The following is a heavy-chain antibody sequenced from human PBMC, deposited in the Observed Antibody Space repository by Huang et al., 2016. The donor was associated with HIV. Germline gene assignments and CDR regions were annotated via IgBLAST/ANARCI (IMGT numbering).Heavy chain of an antibody. CDR3: ARAKDTWDAYDI. CDR1: GFPFNNHA. V-gene: IGHV3-30-3*01. Sequence: QVPLVESGGGVVQPGRSLRLSCAASGFPFNNHAMHWVRQAPGKGLDWVAVISNDGSNNEYADSVKGRFTISRDSSKSTLFLHMTSLRTEDTAVYYCARAKDTWDAYDIWGQGTMVIVSS. D-gene: IGHD5-18*01. J-gene: IGHJ3*02. CDR2: ISNDGSNN.